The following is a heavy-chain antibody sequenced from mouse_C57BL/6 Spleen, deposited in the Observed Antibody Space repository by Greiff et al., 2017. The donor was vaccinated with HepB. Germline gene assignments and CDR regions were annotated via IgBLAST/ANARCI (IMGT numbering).Heavy chain of an antibody. CDR2: IDPSDSDT. J-gene: IGHJ2*01. D-gene: IGHD2-3*01. CDR1: GYTFTSYW. Sequence: QVQLQQPGAELVRPGSSVKLSCKASGYTFTSYWMHWVKQRPIQGLEWIGNIDPSDSDTHYNQKFKDKATLTVDKSSSTAYMQLSSLTSEDSAVYYCARWGGLLPFDYWGQGTTLTVSS. CDR3: ARWGGLLPFDY. V-gene: IGHV1-52*01.